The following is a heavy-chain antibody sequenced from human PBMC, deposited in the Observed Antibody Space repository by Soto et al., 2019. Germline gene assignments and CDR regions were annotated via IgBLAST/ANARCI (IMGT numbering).Heavy chain of an antibody. CDR1: GFTFDDYA. CDR2: ISWNSGSI. Sequence: EVQLVESGGGLVQPGRSLRLSCAASGFTFDDYAMHWVRQAPGKGLEWVSGISWNSGSIGYADSVKGRFTISRDNAKNSLYLQMTSLRAEDTALYYCAKGHYDILTGYTDYWGQGTLVTVSS. CDR3: AKGHYDILTGYTDY. V-gene: IGHV3-9*01. J-gene: IGHJ4*02. D-gene: IGHD3-9*01.